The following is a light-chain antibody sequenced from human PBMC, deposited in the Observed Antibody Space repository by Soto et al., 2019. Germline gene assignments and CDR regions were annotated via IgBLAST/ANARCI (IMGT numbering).Light chain of an antibody. CDR3: QSYDSSLSGVV. Sequence: QSVLTQPPSVSGAPGQRVTISCTGSSSNIGAGYDVHWYQQLPGTAPKLLIYGNSNRPSGVPDRFSGSKSCTSASLAITGRQADDEADYYCQSYDSSLSGVVFGGGTKLTVL. CDR1: SSNIGAGYD. V-gene: IGLV1-40*01. CDR2: GNS. J-gene: IGLJ2*01.